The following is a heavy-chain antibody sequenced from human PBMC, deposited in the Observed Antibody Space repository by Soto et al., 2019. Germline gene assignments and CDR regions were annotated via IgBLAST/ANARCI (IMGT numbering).Heavy chain of an antibody. V-gene: IGHV3-30*04. CDR2: ISFDESYK. Sequence: QQHLVEYGGGVVQPGRSLRLSCAASGFSFNNYALHWVRQAPGKGLEWVAVISFDESYKYYADSVKGRFTISRDISKNTLYLQMSSLRAEDTAVYYCAMGDHYFTYWGQGTLVTVSS. CDR3: AMGDHYFTY. J-gene: IGHJ4*02. CDR1: GFSFNNYA. D-gene: IGHD3-3*01.